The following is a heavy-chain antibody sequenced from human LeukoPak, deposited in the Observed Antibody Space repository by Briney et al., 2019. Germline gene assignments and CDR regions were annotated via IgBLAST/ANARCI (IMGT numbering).Heavy chain of an antibody. CDR1: GFTFSSYA. CDR3: AKTDCTSPSCYTIES. CDR2: ISDSGGDT. J-gene: IGHJ4*02. Sequence: GGSLRLSCAASGFTFSSYAMSWVRQAPGRGLEWVSVISDSGGDTSYADSGKGRFTISRDNSKNTLYLQMNSLRAEDTAVYYCAKTDCTSPSCYTIESWGQGTLVTVSS. V-gene: IGHV3-23*01. D-gene: IGHD2-2*02.